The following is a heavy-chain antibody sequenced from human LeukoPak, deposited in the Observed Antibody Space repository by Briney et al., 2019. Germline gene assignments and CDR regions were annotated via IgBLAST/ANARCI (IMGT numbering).Heavy chain of an antibody. CDR3: ARDLRRQIAAADKQTRYGMDV. J-gene: IGHJ6*02. CDR2: ISAYNGNT. D-gene: IGHD6-13*01. CDR1: GYTFTSYG. Sequence: ASVKVSCKASGYTFTSYGISWVRQAPGQGLEWMGWISAYNGNTNYAQKLQGRVTMTTDTSTSIAYMELRSLRSDDTAVYYCARDLRRQIAAADKQTRYGMDVWGQGTTVTVSS. V-gene: IGHV1-18*01.